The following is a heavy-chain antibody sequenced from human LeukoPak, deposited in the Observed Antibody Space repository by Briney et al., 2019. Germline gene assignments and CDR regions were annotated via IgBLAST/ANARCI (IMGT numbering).Heavy chain of an antibody. CDR3: ARDVFTTYDTGGGYFDY. CDR1: GFTVSSNC. V-gene: IGHV3-53*01. Sequence: GGSLRLSCAASGFTVSSNCMSWVRQAPGKGLEWVSFTYSGGTTYYTDSVKGRFTISRDNSKNTVFLQMNSLRAEDTAVYYCARDVFTTYDTGGGYFDYWGQGTLVTVSS. D-gene: IGHD3-22*01. CDR2: TYSGGTT. J-gene: IGHJ4*02.